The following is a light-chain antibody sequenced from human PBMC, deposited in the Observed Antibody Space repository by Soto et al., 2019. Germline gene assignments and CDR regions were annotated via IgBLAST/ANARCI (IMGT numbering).Light chain of an antibody. CDR1: SSDVGGYNY. CDR2: DVS. CDR3: SSYTSSSSYV. J-gene: IGLJ1*01. Sequence: QSALPQPASVSGPPGQSITISCTGTSSDVGGYNYVSWYQQHPGKAPKLMIYDVSNRPSGVSNRFSGSKSGNTASLTISGLQAEDEADYYCSSYTSSSSYVFGTGTKVT. V-gene: IGLV2-14*01.